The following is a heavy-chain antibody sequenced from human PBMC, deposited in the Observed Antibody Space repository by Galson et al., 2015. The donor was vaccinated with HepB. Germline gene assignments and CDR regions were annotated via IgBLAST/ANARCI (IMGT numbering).Heavy chain of an antibody. CDR1: GITFSSSW. J-gene: IGHJ6*02. CDR3: ARDRDFYGMDV. D-gene: IGHD2/OR15-2a*01. V-gene: IGHV3-7*05. Sequence: SLRLSCAASGITFSSSWMSWVRQAPGKGLECVANIKQDGSDKYYVDSVKGRFTISRDNAKNSLYLQMNSLRAEDTAVYYCARDRDFYGMDVWGQGTTVTVSS. CDR2: IKQDGSDK.